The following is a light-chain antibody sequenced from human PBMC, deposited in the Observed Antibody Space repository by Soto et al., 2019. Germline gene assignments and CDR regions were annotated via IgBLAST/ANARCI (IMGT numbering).Light chain of an antibody. Sequence: DIQVTQYPSSLSASVRDRVTITCRASQGIKNWLAWCQQKPGKAPNLLIYTGSSLQSGVPSRFSGSGSGTDFTLTINSLQPEDFATYYCQQAASFPITFGQGTRLEIK. CDR1: QGIKNW. J-gene: IGKJ5*01. V-gene: IGKV1-12*01. CDR3: QQAASFPIT. CDR2: TGS.